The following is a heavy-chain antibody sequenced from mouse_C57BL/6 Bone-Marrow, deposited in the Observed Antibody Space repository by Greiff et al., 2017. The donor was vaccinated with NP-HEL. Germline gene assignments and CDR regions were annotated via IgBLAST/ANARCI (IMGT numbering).Heavy chain of an antibody. V-gene: IGHV1-81*01. CDR1: GYTFTSYG. CDR3: ARGGVITTDDY. Sequence: QVHVKQSGAELARPGASVKLSCKASGYTFTSYGISWVKQRTGQGLEWIGEIYPRSGNTYYNEKFKGKATLTADKSSSTAYMELRSLTSEDSAVYFCARGGVITTDDYWGQGTTLTVSS. D-gene: IGHD1-1*01. CDR2: IYPRSGNT. J-gene: IGHJ2*01.